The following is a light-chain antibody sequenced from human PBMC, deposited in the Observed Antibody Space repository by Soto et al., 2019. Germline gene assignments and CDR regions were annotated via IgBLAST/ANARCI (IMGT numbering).Light chain of an antibody. V-gene: IGLV1-40*01. Sequence: QSVLTQPPSMSGAPGQRVTISCTGSSSNIGAGYDVHWYQLLPGTAPKLLIYGNTNRPSGVPDRFSGSKSGTSASLAITGLRAEEEADDYCQSHDSSLNSWVFGGGTKLTVL. CDR3: QSHDSSLNSWV. J-gene: IGLJ3*02. CDR1: SSNIGAGYD. CDR2: GNT.